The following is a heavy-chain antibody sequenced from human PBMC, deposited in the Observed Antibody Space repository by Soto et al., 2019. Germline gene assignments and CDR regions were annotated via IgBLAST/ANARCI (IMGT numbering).Heavy chain of an antibody. CDR1: SRSISSYY. J-gene: IGHJ6*02. CDR3: RWQTGYYYGMDV. Sequence: SETLSLTCTVSSRSISSYYWSWIRRPPGKGLEWIGYIYYSGSTYYNPSLKSRVTISVDTSKNQFSLKLSSVTAADTAVYYCRWQTGYYYGMDVWGQGTTVTV. CDR2: IYYSGST. D-gene: IGHD2-15*01. V-gene: IGHV4-59*04.